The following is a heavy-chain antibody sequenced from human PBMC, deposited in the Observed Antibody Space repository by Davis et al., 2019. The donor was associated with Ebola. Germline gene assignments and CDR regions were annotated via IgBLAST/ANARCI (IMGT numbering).Heavy chain of an antibody. Sequence: GESLKISCAASGFTFSSYGMHWVRQAPGKGLEWVAVISYDGSNKYYADSVKGRFTISRDNSKNTLYLQMNSLRAEDTAVYYCAKDGYSGYDYYGMDVWGQGTTVTVSS. V-gene: IGHV3-30*18. D-gene: IGHD5-12*01. J-gene: IGHJ6*02. CDR2: ISYDGSNK. CDR1: GFTFSSYG. CDR3: AKDGYSGYDYYGMDV.